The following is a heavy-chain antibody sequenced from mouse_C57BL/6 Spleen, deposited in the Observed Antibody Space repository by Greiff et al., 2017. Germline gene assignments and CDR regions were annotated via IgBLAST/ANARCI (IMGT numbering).Heavy chain of an antibody. CDR3: ARPGYSNYYAMDY. J-gene: IGHJ4*01. CDR1: GYTFTSYW. D-gene: IGHD2-5*01. Sequence: QVQLKQPGAELVMPGASVKLSCKASGYTFTSYWMHWVKQRPGQGLEWIGEIDPSDSYTNYNQKFKGKSTLTVDKSSSTAYMQLSSLTSEDSAVYYCARPGYSNYYAMDYWGQGTSVTVSS. V-gene: IGHV1-69*01. CDR2: IDPSDSYT.